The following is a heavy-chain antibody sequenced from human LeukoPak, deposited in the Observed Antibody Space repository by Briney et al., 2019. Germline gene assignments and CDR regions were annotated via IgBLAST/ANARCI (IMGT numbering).Heavy chain of an antibody. CDR3: TLDESVPDY. D-gene: IGHD6-6*01. CDR2: IRSRTSGGTA. Sequence: GGSLRLSCAASGFTVGNNYMSWVRQAPGKGLEWVGFIRSRTSGGTAEYAASVGGRFSISRDDSKSIAYLQMDSLKTEDTAVYYCTLDESVPDYWGQGTLVTVSS. CDR1: GFTVGNNY. V-gene: IGHV3-49*04. J-gene: IGHJ4*02.